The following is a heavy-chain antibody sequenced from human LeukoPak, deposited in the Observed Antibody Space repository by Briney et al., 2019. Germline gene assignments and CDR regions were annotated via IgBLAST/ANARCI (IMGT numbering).Heavy chain of an antibody. Sequence: PGGSLRLSCAASGFTFSNYAMSWIRQPPGKGLEWIGYIYYSGSTNYNPSLKSRVTISVDTSKNQFSLKLSSVTAADTAVYYCARASFGDPGYMDVWGKGTTVTISS. CDR1: GFTFSNYA. J-gene: IGHJ6*03. CDR2: IYYSGST. CDR3: ARASFGDPGYMDV. D-gene: IGHD2/OR15-2a*01. V-gene: IGHV4-59*01.